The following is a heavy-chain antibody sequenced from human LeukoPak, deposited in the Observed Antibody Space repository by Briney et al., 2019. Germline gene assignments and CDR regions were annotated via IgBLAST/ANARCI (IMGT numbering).Heavy chain of an antibody. V-gene: IGHV3-7*01. J-gene: IGHJ4*02. CDR2: IKQDGSEK. Sequence: PGGSLRLSCAASGFTFSSYWMSWVRQAPGKGLEWLANIKQDGSEKYYVDSVKGRFTISRDNAKNSLYLQMNSLRAEDTAVYYCAGLGGHRQTYDYWGQGTLVTVSS. CDR1: GFTFSSYW. D-gene: IGHD3-16*01. CDR3: AGLGGHRQTYDY.